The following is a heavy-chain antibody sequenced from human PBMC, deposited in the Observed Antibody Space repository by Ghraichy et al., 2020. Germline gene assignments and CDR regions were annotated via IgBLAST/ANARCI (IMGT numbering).Heavy chain of an antibody. CDR3: AKNIVVAGKILYYYYGIDV. D-gene: IGHD6-19*01. V-gene: IGHV3-7*01. CDR1: GFPFRGYW. J-gene: IGHJ6*02. CDR2: IKQDASEE. Sequence: GGSPRLSCAASGFPFRGYWMTWVRQAPGKGLEWVASIKQDASEEKYLDSVKGRFTISRDNTKNSLYLQMNSLRAEDTAVYYCAKNIVVAGKILYYYYGIDVWGQGTTVTVSS.